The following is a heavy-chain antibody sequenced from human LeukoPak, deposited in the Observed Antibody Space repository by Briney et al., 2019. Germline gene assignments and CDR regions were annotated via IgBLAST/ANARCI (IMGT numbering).Heavy chain of an antibody. D-gene: IGHD3-10*01. CDR2: IYDSGST. CDR1: GGSIKSNNW. Sequence: PSETLSLTCAVSGGSIKSNNWWSWVRQPPGKGLEWIGSIYDSGSTYYNPSLKSRVTISVDTSKNQFSLKLNSVTAADTAVYYCARHYGPWGQGTLVTVSS. J-gene: IGHJ5*02. CDR3: ARHYGP. V-gene: IGHV4-39*01.